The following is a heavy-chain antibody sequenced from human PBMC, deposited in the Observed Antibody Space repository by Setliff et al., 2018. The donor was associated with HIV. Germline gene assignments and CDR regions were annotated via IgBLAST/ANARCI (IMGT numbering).Heavy chain of an antibody. Sequence: PGGSLRLSCAASGFTFSYYWMTWVRQAPGKGLEWVASIKQDGSEKYYVDSVKGRFSISRDNAKNALYVQMNSLRAEDTAVYYCARRRGSGWYGYGFDYWGQGTLVTVSS. J-gene: IGHJ4*02. CDR2: IKQDGSEK. V-gene: IGHV3-7*01. D-gene: IGHD6-19*01. CDR3: ARRRGSGWYGYGFDY. CDR1: GFTFSYYW.